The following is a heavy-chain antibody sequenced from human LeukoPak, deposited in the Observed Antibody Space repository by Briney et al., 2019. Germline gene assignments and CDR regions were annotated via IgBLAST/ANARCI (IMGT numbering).Heavy chain of an antibody. CDR3: ARAVGY. Sequence: GGSLRLSCAASGFSFSSYSMNWVRRAPGKGLEWVSYISNTSSIIYYADSVKGRFTISRDNAKNSLYLQMDSLRDEDTAVYYCARAVGYWGQGTLVTVSS. D-gene: IGHD1-26*01. CDR2: ISNTSSII. J-gene: IGHJ4*02. CDR1: GFSFSSYS. V-gene: IGHV3-48*02.